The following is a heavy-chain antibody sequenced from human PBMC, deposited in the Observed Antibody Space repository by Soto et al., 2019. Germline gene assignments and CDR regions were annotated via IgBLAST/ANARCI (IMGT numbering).Heavy chain of an antibody. J-gene: IGHJ4*02. CDR2: TYYRSNWRH. Sequence: SQILTLSCTGSRCGVSSNTAAWNCNSSSPSIGLEWLGRTYYRSNWRHDYAVSVKSRITVNPDTSKNHFSLQLNSVTPDDTAVYYCARGVAGTGFDLWGQGTLVTVSS. V-gene: IGHV6-1*01. CDR3: ARGVAGTGFDL. CDR1: RCGVSSNTAA. D-gene: IGHD6-19*01.